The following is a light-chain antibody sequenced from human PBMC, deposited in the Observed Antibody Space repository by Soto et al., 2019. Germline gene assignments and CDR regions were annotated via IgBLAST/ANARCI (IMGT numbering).Light chain of an antibody. CDR3: QQYGYSPIT. CDR2: GAS. V-gene: IGKV3-20*01. CDR1: QSFSSSY. J-gene: IGKJ5*01. Sequence: IVLTQSPGTLSLSPGERATLSCRASQSFSSSYLAWYQQKAGQAPRLLIYGASTRATGIPARFSGSGSGTEFTLTISSLQSEDFALYYCQQYGYSPITFGQGTRLEIK.